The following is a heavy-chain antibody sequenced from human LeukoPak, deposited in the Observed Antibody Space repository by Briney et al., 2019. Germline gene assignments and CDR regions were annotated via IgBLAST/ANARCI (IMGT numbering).Heavy chain of an antibody. CDR2: ISGSGDST. CDR3: AKGMGYASGSSYSYYYYMDV. Sequence: GGSLRLSCAASGFTFDDYAMHWVRQAPGKGLEWVSAISGSGDSTYYADSVKGRFTISRDNSKNMLSLQMNSLRAEDTAVYYCAKGMGYASGSSYSYYYYMDVWGKGTTVTISS. D-gene: IGHD3-10*01. CDR1: GFTFDDYA. J-gene: IGHJ6*03. V-gene: IGHV3-23*01.